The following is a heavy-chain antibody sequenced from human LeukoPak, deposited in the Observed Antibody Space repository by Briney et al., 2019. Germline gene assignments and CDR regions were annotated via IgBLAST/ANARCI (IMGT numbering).Heavy chain of an antibody. J-gene: IGHJ5*02. CDR1: GGTFSSYA. Sequence: SVKVSCTSSGGTFSSYAISWVRQPPAPGLEWMGGIIPIFGTANYAQKFQGSVTITTDESKSTAYMELSSLRSEDTAVYYCARELWFGEFNWFDPWGQGTLVTVSS. V-gene: IGHV1-69*05. CDR3: ARELWFGEFNWFDP. D-gene: IGHD3-10*01. CDR2: IIPIFGTA.